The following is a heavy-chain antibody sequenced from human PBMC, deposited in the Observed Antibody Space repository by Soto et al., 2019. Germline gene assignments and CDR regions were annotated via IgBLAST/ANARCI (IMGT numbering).Heavy chain of an antibody. CDR2: IYYSGST. J-gene: IGHJ1*01. D-gene: IGHD6-6*01. Sequence: SETLSLTCTVSGGSISSSSYYWGWIRQPPGKGLEWIGSIYYSGSTYYNPSLKSRVTISVDTSKNQFSLKLSSVTAADTAVYYCARHLARIAARLEYFQHWGQGTLVTVSS. V-gene: IGHV4-39*01. CDR3: ARHLARIAARLEYFQH. CDR1: GGSISSSSYY.